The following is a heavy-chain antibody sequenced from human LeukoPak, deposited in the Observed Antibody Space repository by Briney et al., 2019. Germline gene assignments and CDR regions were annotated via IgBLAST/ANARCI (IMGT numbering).Heavy chain of an antibody. D-gene: IGHD3-9*01. J-gene: IGHJ4*02. CDR1: GVSISSSGYY. CDR2: IYYSGST. Sequence: SETLSLTCIVSGVSISSSGYYWGWIRQPPGKGLEWIGSIYYSGSTYYNPSLKSRVTISVDKSKNQFSLKLSSVTAADTAVYYCARLYILTGYYSWDYWGQGTLVTVSS. V-gene: IGHV4-39*07. CDR3: ARLYILTGYYSWDY.